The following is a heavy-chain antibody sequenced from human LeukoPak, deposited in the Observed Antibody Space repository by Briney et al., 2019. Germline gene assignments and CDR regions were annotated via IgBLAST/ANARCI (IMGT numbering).Heavy chain of an antibody. J-gene: IGHJ4*02. V-gene: IGHV3-74*01. CDR3: ARDRSSLGLWFGELRN. D-gene: IGHD3-10*01. CDR1: GFTFTTFW. Sequence: GGSLRLSCAASGFTFTTFWMNWVRQAAGEGLVWVSLINTDGRTTTYADSVKGRFTISRDNAKNTLYLQMNSLRAADTAVYYCARDRSSLGLWFGELRNWGQGTLVTVSS. CDR2: INTDGRTT.